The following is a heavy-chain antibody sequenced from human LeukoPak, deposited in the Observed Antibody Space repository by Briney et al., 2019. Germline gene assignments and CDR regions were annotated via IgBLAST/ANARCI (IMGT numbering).Heavy chain of an antibody. J-gene: IGHJ4*02. CDR1: GFTFSSYW. Sequence: GGSLRLPCAASGFTFSSYWMSWVRQAPGKGLEWVANIKQDGSEKYYVDSVKGRFTISRDNAKNSLYLQMNSLRAEDTAVYYCARDNRAVAALTGYYFDYWGQGTLVTVSS. V-gene: IGHV3-7*01. CDR2: IKQDGSEK. D-gene: IGHD6-19*01. CDR3: ARDNRAVAALTGYYFDY.